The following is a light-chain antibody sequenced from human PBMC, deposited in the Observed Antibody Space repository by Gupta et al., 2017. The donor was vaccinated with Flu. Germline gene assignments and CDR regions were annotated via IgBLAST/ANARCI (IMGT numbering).Light chain of an antibody. Sequence: SSDVGGYNYVSWYQQHPGKAPKLMIYDVSNRPSGVSNRFSGPKSGNTASLTTSGLQAEDEADYYCSSYTSSSTLGVFGGGTKLTVL. CDR1: SSDVGGYNY. V-gene: IGLV2-14*04. CDR3: SSYTSSSTLGV. J-gene: IGLJ2*01. CDR2: DVS.